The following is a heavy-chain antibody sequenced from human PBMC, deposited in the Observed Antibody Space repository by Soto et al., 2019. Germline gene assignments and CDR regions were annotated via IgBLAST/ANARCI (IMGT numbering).Heavy chain of an antibody. J-gene: IGHJ4*02. CDR1: GFTFSSYA. V-gene: IGHV3-23*01. CDR2: ISGSGGST. CDR3: ERVGCSGGSWYYFDY. Sequence: GESLKISCAASGFTFSSYAMSWVRQAPGKGLEWVSAISGSGGSTYYADSVKGRFTISRDNSKNTLYLQMNSLRAEDTAVYYCERVGCSGGSWYYFDYWGQGTLVTVSS. D-gene: IGHD2-15*01.